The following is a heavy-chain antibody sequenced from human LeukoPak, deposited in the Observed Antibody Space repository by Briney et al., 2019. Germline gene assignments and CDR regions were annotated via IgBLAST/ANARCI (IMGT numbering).Heavy chain of an antibody. CDR3: ARCPRWAHFDY. CDR1: GFTFSSYE. J-gene: IGHJ4*02. CDR2: ISSSGRAI. Sequence: PGGSLRLSCAGSGFTFSSYEMNWVRQAPGKGLEWVSYISSSGRAIYYADSVKGRFTVSRDNAKNSLYLQMNSLRAEDTAVYYCARCPRWAHFDYRGQGTLVTVSS. V-gene: IGHV3-48*03. D-gene: IGHD4-23*01.